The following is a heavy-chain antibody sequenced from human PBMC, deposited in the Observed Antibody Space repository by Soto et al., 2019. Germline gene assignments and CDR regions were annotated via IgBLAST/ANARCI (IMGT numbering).Heavy chain of an antibody. J-gene: IGHJ5*02. V-gene: IGHV3-21*01. CDR1: GFTFSSYS. CDR3: ARVRYKVVVAATPRFGFDP. D-gene: IGHD2-15*01. Sequence: GGSLRLSCAASGFTFSSYSMNWVRQAPGKGLEWVSSISSSSSYIYYADSVKGRFTISRDNAKNSLYLQMNSLRAEDTAVYYCARVRYKVVVAATPRFGFDPWGQGTLVTVSS. CDR2: ISSSSSYI.